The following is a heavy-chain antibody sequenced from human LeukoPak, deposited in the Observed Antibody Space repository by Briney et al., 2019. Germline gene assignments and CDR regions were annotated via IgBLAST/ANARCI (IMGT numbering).Heavy chain of an antibody. CDR1: GFTVSTNY. CDR2: IYSGGNT. D-gene: IGHD2-2*01. J-gene: IGHJ4*02. Sequence: PGGSLRLSCAASGFTVSTNYMSWVRQAPGKGLEWVSIIYSGGNTYYADSVKGRFTISRDNSKNTLYLQMNSLRVEDTAVYYCARLYDCSSTSCPFDYWGQGTLVTVSS. CDR3: ARLYDCSSTSCPFDY. V-gene: IGHV3-53*01.